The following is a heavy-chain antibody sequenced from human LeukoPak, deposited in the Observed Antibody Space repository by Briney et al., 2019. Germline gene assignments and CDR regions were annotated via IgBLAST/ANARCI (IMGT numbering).Heavy chain of an antibody. D-gene: IGHD6-6*01. J-gene: IGHJ4*02. CDR3: ARDLYYSSSERYPIFDY. V-gene: IGHV3-7*01. CDR2: IRQDGRDR. CDR1: GFSSSYW. Sequence: GGSLRLSCVASGFSSSYWMHWVRQAPGKGLEWVACIRQDGRDRYYVDSVKGRFTISRDNAKNSLYLQMNNLRVEDTAIYYCARDLYYSSSERYPIFDYWGQGSLVTVSS.